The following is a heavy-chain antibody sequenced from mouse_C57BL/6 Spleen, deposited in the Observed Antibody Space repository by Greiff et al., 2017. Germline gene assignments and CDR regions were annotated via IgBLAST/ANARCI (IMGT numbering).Heavy chain of an antibody. CDR1: GFNIKDDY. CDR3: TTSLNSGSSYGWFAY. V-gene: IGHV14-4*01. J-gene: IGHJ3*01. Sequence: VQLQQSGAELVRPGASVKLSCTASGFNIKDDYMHWVKQRPEQGLEWIGWIDPGNGGTDYAPKFQGKATITADTSSNTAYLQLSSLTSEDTAVYSCTTSLNSGSSYGWFAYWGQGTLVTASA. D-gene: IGHD1-1*01. CDR2: IDPGNGGT.